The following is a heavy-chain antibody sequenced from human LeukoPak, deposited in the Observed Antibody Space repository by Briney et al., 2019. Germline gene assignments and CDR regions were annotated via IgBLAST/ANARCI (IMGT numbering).Heavy chain of an antibody. CDR1: GFTFDDYA. V-gene: IGHV3-9*01. CDR2: IGWNSGSI. Sequence: GGSLRLSCAASGFTFDDYAMHWVRQAPGKGLEWVSGIGWNSGSIGYADSVKGRFTISRDNAKNSLYLQMNSLRAEDTALYYCAKAIVGATGGPLDYWGQGTLVTVSS. J-gene: IGHJ4*02. D-gene: IGHD1-26*01. CDR3: AKAIVGATGGPLDY.